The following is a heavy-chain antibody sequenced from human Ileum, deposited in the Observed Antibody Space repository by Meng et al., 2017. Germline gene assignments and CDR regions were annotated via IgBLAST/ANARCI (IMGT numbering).Heavy chain of an antibody. CDR2: IIPIFGTA. D-gene: IGHD5-24*01. CDR3: AGRTALVEMATIYERYYFDY. J-gene: IGHJ4*02. V-gene: IGHV1-69*05. Sequence: SVKVSCKASGGTFSSYAISWVRQAPVQGLEWMGGIIPIFGTANYAQKFQGRVTITTDESTSTAYMELSSLRSEDTAVYYCAGRTALVEMATIYERYYFDYWGQGTLVTVSS. CDR1: GGTFSSYA.